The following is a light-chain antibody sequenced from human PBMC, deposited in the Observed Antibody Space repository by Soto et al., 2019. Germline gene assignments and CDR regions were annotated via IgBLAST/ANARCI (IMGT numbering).Light chain of an antibody. CDR2: LGS. Sequence: DIVMTQSPLSLPVTPGEPASISCRSSQSLLHSIGYNYLDWYLQKPGQSPQLLIYLGSSRASGVPDRFSGSGSGTDFTLKITRVEAEDVGVYYCMQALQTPRTFVQGTKLEIK. CDR3: MQALQTPRT. CDR1: QSLLHSIGYNY. V-gene: IGKV2-28*01. J-gene: IGKJ2*01.